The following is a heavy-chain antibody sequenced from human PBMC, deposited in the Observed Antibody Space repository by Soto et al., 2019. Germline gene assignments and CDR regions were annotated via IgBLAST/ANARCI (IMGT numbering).Heavy chain of an antibody. J-gene: IGHJ4*02. V-gene: IGHV1-69*06. CDR3: ARGWETVGATTPFAY. D-gene: IGHD1-26*01. CDR2: IIPIFGTA. Sequence: QVQLVQSGAEVKKPGFSVKVSCKASGGTFSNYAISWVRQAPGQGPEWMGGIIPIFGTANYAQKFQGRVTITADRSTSTAYMEVRSLTSEDTAVYYCARGWETVGATTPFAYWGQGTLVSVSS. CDR1: GGTFSNYA.